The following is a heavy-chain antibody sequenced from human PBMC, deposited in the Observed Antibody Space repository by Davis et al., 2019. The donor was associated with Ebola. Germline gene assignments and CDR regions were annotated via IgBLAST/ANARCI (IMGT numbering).Heavy chain of an antibody. Sequence: GESLKISCAASGFTFSTYAMGWVRQAPGKGLEWVSDISSGGGAPYYADSVKGRFTTFRDNPKNTLYLQMNSLRADDTAVYYCAKQRGVGAIDYDYWGRGTVATVSS. CDR1: GFTFSTYA. J-gene: IGHJ4*02. D-gene: IGHD1-26*01. CDR2: ISSGGGAP. CDR3: AKQRGVGAIDYDY. V-gene: IGHV3-23*01.